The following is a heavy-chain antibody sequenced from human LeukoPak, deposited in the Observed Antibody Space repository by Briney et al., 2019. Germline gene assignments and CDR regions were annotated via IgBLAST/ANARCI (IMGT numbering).Heavy chain of an antibody. D-gene: IGHD2-21*02. CDR1: GFTFSSYA. Sequence: GGSVRPSCAASGFTFSSYAMGCVRQAPGKGLEWVSAISGGGGSTYYADSVKGRFTISRDNSKNTLYLQMNSLRAEDTAVYYCAKAYCGGDCYSDYYYYMDVWGKGTTVTVSS. V-gene: IGHV3-23*01. CDR3: AKAYCGGDCYSDYYYYMDV. CDR2: ISGGGGST. J-gene: IGHJ6*03.